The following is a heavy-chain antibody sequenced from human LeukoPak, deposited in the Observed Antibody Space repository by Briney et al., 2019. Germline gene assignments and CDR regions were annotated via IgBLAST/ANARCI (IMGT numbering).Heavy chain of an antibody. Sequence: GGSLRLSCAASGFDFDDFTMHWVRQAPGKGLEWVSLLSWDGNSTYYADSAKGRFTMSRDSTKESVYLQMNSLRSDDTALYYCAKEGGLFGSGWYAAWGQGTLVTVAS. V-gene: IGHV3-43*01. D-gene: IGHD6-19*01. CDR1: GFDFDDFT. CDR2: LSWDGNST. CDR3: AKEGGLFGSGWYAA. J-gene: IGHJ5*02.